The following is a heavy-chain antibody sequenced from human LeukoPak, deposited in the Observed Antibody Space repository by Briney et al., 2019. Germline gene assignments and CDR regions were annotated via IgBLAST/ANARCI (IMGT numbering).Heavy chain of an antibody. V-gene: IGHV3-23*01. CDR3: AKDYYYDSNHFDY. CDR1: GFTFRHYD. J-gene: IGHJ4*02. D-gene: IGHD3-22*01. Sequence: GGSLRLSCVASGFTFRHYDMSWVRQAPGKGLEWVSSINTSGGSTYYADSLQGRFTISRDNSKNTLHLQMNNVRAEDTALYYCAKDYYYDSNHFDYWGQGTLVTVSS. CDR2: INTSGGST.